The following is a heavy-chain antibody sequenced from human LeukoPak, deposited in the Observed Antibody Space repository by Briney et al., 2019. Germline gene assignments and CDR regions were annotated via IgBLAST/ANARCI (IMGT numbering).Heavy chain of an antibody. CDR2: IYTGGSS. V-gene: IGHV4-4*07. Sequence: SSETLSLTCTVSGGSMSNNYWNYWNWIRQPAGKGLEWIGRIYTGGSSNYNPSLKSRVTMSVDTSKDQFSLKLTSVTAADTAVYYCASGANSGSYFEGWGQGTLVNVSS. J-gene: IGHJ4*02. CDR3: ASGANSGSYFEG. CDR1: GGSMSNNY. D-gene: IGHD1-14*01.